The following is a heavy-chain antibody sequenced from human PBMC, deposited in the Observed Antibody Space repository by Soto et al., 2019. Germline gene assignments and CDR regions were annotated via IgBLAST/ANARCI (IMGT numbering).Heavy chain of an antibody. Sequence: QVQLQESGPGQVKPSETLSLTCSVSGDSVSSGLYYWSWIRQPPGKGLEWIGYIYHSGTTKYNPSLKNPVTISVDTSKNQFSLKMTLVTAVDTAIYYCARVSFYYDTSGYAVAWFDPWGQGTLVTVSS. CDR3: ARVSFYYDTSGYAVAWFDP. CDR2: IYHSGTT. CDR1: GDSVSSGLYY. J-gene: IGHJ5*02. D-gene: IGHD3-22*01. V-gene: IGHV4-61*01.